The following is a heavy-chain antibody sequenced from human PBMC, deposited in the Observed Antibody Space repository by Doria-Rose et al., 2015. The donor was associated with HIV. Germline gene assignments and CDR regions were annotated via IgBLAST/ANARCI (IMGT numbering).Heavy chain of an antibody. Sequence: GYTFTTYEINWLRQAAGQGLEWLGWMDPYTGNTGSAQKFQGRLSMTRNNSMDTAYMQLSSLRSEDTAIYYCARVYSGSYTSPADFWGQGTLVTVSS. D-gene: IGHD1-26*01. CDR1: GYTFTTYE. CDR3: ARVYSGSYTSPADF. J-gene: IGHJ4*02. V-gene: IGHV1-8*02. CDR2: MDPYTGNT.